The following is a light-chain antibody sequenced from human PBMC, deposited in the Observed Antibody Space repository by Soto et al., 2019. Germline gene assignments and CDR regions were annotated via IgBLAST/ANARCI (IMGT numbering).Light chain of an antibody. Sequence: QSALTQPASVSGSPGQSITISCTGTSSDVGSYNLVSWFQQHPGEAPKLIIYEVSDRPSGVSNRFSGCKSGNTASLTISGLQGSDEADYYCSSYAGRINWVFGGGTQLTVL. CDR1: SSDVGSYNL. J-gene: IGLJ3*02. CDR2: EVS. V-gene: IGLV2-23*02. CDR3: SSYAGRINWV.